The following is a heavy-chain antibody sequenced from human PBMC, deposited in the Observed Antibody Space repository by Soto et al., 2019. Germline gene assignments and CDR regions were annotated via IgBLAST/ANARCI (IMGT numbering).Heavy chain of an antibody. CDR1: GGSFNNYY. CDR2: IYYTGTT. Sequence: PSETLSLTCTVSGGSFNNYYWSWIRMAPGKGLEWIGYIYYTGTTKYNASLKNRVTMSVDASKDEFSLKMTSMTAADTAIYYCARDSSNYAFDYWGQGTQVTVSS. CDR3: ARDSSNYAFDY. V-gene: IGHV4-59*01. D-gene: IGHD3-10*01. J-gene: IGHJ4*02.